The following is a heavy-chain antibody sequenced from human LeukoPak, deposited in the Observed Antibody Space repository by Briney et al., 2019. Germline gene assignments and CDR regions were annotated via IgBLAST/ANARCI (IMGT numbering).Heavy chain of an antibody. CDR2: INPNSGGT. J-gene: IGHJ6*03. Sequence: ASVKVSCKASGYTFTGYYMHWVRQAPGQGLEWMGWINPNSGGTNYAQKFQGRVTMTRDTSISTAYMELSRLRSDDTAVYYCASTVGGGHYYYYYMDVWGKGTTVTVSS. V-gene: IGHV1-2*02. CDR3: ASTVGGGHYYYYYMDV. CDR1: GYTFTGYY. D-gene: IGHD3-16*01.